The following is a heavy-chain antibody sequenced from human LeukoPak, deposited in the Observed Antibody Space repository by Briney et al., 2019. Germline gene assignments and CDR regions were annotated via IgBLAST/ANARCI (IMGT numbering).Heavy chain of an antibody. V-gene: IGHV3-23*01. D-gene: IGHD4-17*01. J-gene: IGHJ4*02. CDR1: GCTFSSYA. CDR3: TKGRGDPFYYFDY. Sequence: GGSLRLSCAASGCTFSSYAMRWVRQAPGKGLEWVSGISGSGGSTIYADSVKGRFTISRDNSKNTLYLQMDGLRAEDTAVYYCTKGRGDPFYYFDYWGRGTLVTVSS. CDR2: ISGSGGST.